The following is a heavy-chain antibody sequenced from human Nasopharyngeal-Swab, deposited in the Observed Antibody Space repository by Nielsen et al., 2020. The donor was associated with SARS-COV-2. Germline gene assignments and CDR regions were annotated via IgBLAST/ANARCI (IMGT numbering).Heavy chain of an antibody. D-gene: IGHD2-8*02. CDR1: GASISSQY. CDR2: IYDSGVT. J-gene: IGHJ4*02. CDR3: ARGGAGSHWRYYIDY. V-gene: IGHV4-59*11. Sequence: SEPLPLTCSVSGASISSQYWTWLRQPPGKGLEWVGYIYDSGVTEYNPSLQSRVTISVDKSKNQFSLRLSSVSAADTAIYYCARGGAGSHWRYYIDYWGQGTLVTVSS.